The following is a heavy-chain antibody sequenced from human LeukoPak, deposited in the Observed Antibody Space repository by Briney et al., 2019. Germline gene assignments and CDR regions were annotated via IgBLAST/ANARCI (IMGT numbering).Heavy chain of an antibody. Sequence: ASVKLSCKASGGTFSSYTISWVRQAPRQGHEWMGRIIPILGIANYAQKFQGRVTITADKSTSTAYMELSSLRSEDTAVYYCARDGCSSTSCDDYYYMDVWGKGTTVTVSS. CDR1: GGTFSSYT. D-gene: IGHD2-2*01. J-gene: IGHJ6*03. CDR3: ARDGCSSTSCDDYYYMDV. V-gene: IGHV1-69*04. CDR2: IIPILGIA.